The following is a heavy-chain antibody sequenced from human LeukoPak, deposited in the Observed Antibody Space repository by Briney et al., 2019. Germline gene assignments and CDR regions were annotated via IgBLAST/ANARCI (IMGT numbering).Heavy chain of an antibody. CDR2: ISWNSGSI. CDR3: AKYGSRPS. D-gene: IGHD2-15*01. V-gene: IGHV3-9*01. J-gene: IGHJ5*02. Sequence: GRSLRLSCAASGFTFDDYAMHWVRQGPGKGLEWVSGISWNSGSIGYADSVKGRFTISRDNAKNSLYLQMNSLRAEDTALYYCAKYGSRPSWGQGTLVTVSS. CDR1: GFTFDDYA.